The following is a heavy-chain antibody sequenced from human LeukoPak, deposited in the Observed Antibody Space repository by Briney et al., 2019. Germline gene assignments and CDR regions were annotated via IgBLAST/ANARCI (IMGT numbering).Heavy chain of an antibody. CDR2: ISYDGSNK. J-gene: IGHJ4*02. D-gene: IGHD4-17*01. V-gene: IGHV3-30*18. CDR3: AKDRADYGDFYFDY. Sequence: VISYDGSNKYYAHSVKGRFTISRDNSKNTLYLQMNSLRAEDTAVYYCAKDRADYGDFYFDYWGQGTLVTVSS.